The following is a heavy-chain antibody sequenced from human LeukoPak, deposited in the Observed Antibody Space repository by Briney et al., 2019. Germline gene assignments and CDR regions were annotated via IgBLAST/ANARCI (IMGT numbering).Heavy chain of an antibody. J-gene: IGHJ6*03. Sequence: ESLTLSCTASGFTFSSFDMHWVRQPTGQGLEWVSTIGTASDTYYPGSVEGRFTLSRDNAKNSLYLQMNSLTAGDTAVYYCARGPPRGKYYYMDVWGKGTTVTVSS. V-gene: IGHV3-13*01. CDR1: GFTFSSFD. CDR3: ARGPPRGKYYYMDV. D-gene: IGHD1-1*01. CDR2: IGTASDT.